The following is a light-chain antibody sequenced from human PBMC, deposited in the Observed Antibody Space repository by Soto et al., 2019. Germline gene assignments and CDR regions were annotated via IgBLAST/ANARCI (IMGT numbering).Light chain of an antibody. J-gene: IGLJ1*01. Sequence: QSVLTQPASVSGSPGQSITISCTGTSSDVVCYNYVSWYQQHPGKAPKFMIYDVSNRPSGVSTRFSGSKSGNTASLTISGLQAEDEADYYCNSYTTSNTRQIVFGTGTKVTVL. CDR2: DVS. CDR3: NSYTTSNTRQIV. CDR1: SSDVVCYNY. V-gene: IGLV2-14*01.